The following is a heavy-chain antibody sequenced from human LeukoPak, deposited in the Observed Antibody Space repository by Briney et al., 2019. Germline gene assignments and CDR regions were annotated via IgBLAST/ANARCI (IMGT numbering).Heavy chain of an antibody. Sequence: PGRSLRLSCAASGFTVSSNYMSWVRQAPGKGLEWVSVIYSGDNTYYADSVKGRFTISRDNSKNTLYLQMNSLRAEDTAVYYCARATFWSGYQRDSWYMDIWGKGTTVTVSS. CDR1: GFTVSSNY. D-gene: IGHD3-3*01. CDR3: ARATFWSGYQRDSWYMDI. J-gene: IGHJ6*03. V-gene: IGHV3-66*02. CDR2: IYSGDNT.